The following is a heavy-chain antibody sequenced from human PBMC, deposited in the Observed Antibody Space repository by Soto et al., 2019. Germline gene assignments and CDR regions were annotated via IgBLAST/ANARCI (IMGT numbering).Heavy chain of an antibody. CDR3: AXGXDYXXXXXXYRXPYYFDY. Sequence: QVQLVESGGGVVQPGRSLRLSCAASGFTFSSYGMHWVRQAPGKGLEWVAVIWYDGSNKYYADSVKGRFTISRDNSKNTLYLQMNSLRAEDTAVXYCAXGXDYXXXXXXYRXPYYFDYWGQGTLVTVSS. D-gene: IGHD3-16*02. J-gene: IGHJ4*02. CDR2: IWYDGSNK. V-gene: IGHV3-33*01. CDR1: GFTFSSYG.